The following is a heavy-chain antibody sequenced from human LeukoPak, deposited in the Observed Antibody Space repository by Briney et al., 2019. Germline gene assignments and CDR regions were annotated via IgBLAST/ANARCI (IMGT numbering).Heavy chain of an antibody. V-gene: IGHV1-18*01. J-gene: IGHJ6*02. CDR1: GYTFTSYG. CDR3: ARVKCSSTSCYTYYYYYGMDV. CDR2: ISAYNGNT. Sequence: ASVKVSCKASGYTFTSYGISWVRQAPGQGLEWMGWISAYNGNTNYVQKLQGRVNMTTDTSTSTAYMELRSLRSDDTAVYYCARVKCSSTSCYTYYYYYGMDVWGQGTTVTVSS. D-gene: IGHD2-2*01.